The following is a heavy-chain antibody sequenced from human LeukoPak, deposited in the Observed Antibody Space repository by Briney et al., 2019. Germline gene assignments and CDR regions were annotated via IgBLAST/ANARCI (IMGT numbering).Heavy chain of an antibody. D-gene: IGHD4-23*01. CDR3: ARLFGNSDFDY. J-gene: IGHJ4*02. Sequence: PSETLTLTCTVSGGSISSISYYWGWIRQPPGKGLEWIGSIYYSGSSYYNPSLKSRVTISVDTSKNQFSLKLSSVTAADTAVYYCARLFGNSDFDYWGQGTLVTVSS. CDR2: IYYSGSS. V-gene: IGHV4-39*01. CDR1: GGSISSISYY.